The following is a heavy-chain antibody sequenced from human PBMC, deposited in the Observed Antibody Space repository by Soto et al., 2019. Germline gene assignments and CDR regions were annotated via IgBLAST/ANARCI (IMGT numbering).Heavy chain of an antibody. J-gene: IGHJ6*02. CDR2: IIPIFGTA. D-gene: IGHD4-4*01. CDR3: ARAPNPGLQYTGGMDV. Sequence: QVQLVQSGAEVKKPGSSVKVSCKASGGTFSSYAISWVRQAPGQGLEWMGGIIPIFGTANYAQKFQGRVTITADESTSTAYRELSSLRSEDTAVYYCARAPNPGLQYTGGMDVWGQGTTVTVSS. V-gene: IGHV1-69*01. CDR1: GGTFSSYA.